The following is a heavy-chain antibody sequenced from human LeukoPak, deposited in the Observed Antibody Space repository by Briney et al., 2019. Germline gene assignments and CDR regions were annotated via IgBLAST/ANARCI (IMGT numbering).Heavy chain of an antibody. CDR2: IKQDGSEK. J-gene: IGHJ4*02. CDR3: ARTLEQQLIPGYFDY. CDR1: GFTFSSYW. D-gene: IGHD6-13*01. Sequence: GGSLRLSCAASGFTFSSYWMSWVRQAPGKGLEWVANIKQDGSEKYYVDSVKGRFTISRDNAKNSLYLQMNSLRAEDTAVYYCARTLEQQLIPGYFDYWGQGTMVTVSS. V-gene: IGHV3-7*01.